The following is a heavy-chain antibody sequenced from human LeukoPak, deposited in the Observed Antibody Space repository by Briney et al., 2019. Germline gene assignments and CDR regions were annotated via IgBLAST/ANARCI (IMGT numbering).Heavy chain of an antibody. V-gene: IGHV1-8*01. J-gene: IGHJ4*02. CDR2: MSPNSGDT. D-gene: IGHD3-10*01. CDR1: GYTFTSYD. Sequence: ASVKVSCKASGYTFTSYDFNWVRQATGQRPEWMGWMSPNSGDTGYAQKFQDRVTMTRNTSISTAYMELSSLRSDDTAVYYCAREGYYGSGSPPSLYFDYWGQGTLVTVSS. CDR3: AREGYYGSGSPPSLYFDY.